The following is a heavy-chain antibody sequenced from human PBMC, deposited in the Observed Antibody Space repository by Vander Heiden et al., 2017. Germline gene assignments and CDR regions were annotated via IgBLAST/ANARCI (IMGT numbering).Heavy chain of an antibody. J-gene: IGHJ4*02. CDR2: IDTAGDT. Sequence: EVQLVESGGGLVQPGGSLRLSCAASGFTFSSYDMHWVRQATGKGLEWVSTIDTAGDTYYPGSVKGRFTISRENAKNSVYLQMNSLRAGDTAVYYCARGGLPDYWGQGTLVTVSS. CDR3: ARGGLPDY. CDR1: GFTFSSYD. D-gene: IGHD2-15*01. V-gene: IGHV3-13*01.